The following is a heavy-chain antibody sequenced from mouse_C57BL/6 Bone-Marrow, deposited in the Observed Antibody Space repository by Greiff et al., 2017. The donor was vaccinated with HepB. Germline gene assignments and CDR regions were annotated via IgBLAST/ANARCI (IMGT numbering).Heavy chain of an antibody. V-gene: IGHV1-81*01. Sequence: VQLQQSGAELARPGASVKLSCKASGYTFTSYGMSWVKQRTGQGLEWIGEIYPRSGNTYYNEKFKDKATLTAAKSSSTAYMELRSLTSEDSAVFFCARAYYDYGTFAYWGQGTLVTVSA. CDR2: IYPRSGNT. D-gene: IGHD2-4*01. CDR1: GYTFTSYG. CDR3: ARAYYDYGTFAY. J-gene: IGHJ3*01.